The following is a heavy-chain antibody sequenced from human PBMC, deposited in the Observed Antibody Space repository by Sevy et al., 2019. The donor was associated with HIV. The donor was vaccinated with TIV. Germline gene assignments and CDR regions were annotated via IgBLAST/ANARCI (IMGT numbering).Heavy chain of an antibody. CDR2: ISGSGGST. D-gene: IGHD3-10*01. V-gene: IGHV3-23*01. J-gene: IGHJ6*02. CDR3: AKNGGMTMVRGVREDYYYGMDV. CDR1: GFTFSSYA. Sequence: GGSLRLSCAASGFTFSSYAMSWVRQAPGKGLEWVSAISGSGGSTYYADSVKGRFTISRDNSKNTLYLQMNSLRAEDTAVHNCAKNGGMTMVRGVREDYYYGMDVWGQGTTVTVSS.